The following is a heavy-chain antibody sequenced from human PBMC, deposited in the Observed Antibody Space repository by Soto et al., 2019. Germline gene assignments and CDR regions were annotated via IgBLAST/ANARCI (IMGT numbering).Heavy chain of an antibody. CDR3: AKDVSSWLGY. Sequence: VQLVESGGGVVQPGRSLRLSCAASGFTFSSYGMHWVRQAPGKGLEWVAVISYDGSNKYYADSVKGRFTISRDNSKNTLYLQMNSLRAEDTAVYYCAKDVSSWLGYWGQGTLVTVSS. CDR1: GFTFSSYG. CDR2: ISYDGSNK. D-gene: IGHD3-9*01. V-gene: IGHV3-30*18. J-gene: IGHJ4*02.